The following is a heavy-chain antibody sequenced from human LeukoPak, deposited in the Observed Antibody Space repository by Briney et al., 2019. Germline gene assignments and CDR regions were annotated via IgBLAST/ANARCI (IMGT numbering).Heavy chain of an antibody. D-gene: IGHD2-21*02. J-gene: IGHJ4*02. V-gene: IGHV4-38-2*02. CDR3: AGRLYCGGDCYSVY. Sequence: SETLSLTCTVSGYSISSGYYWGWLRQPPGKGLEWIGSIYHSGSTYYNPSLKSRVTISVDTSKNQFSLKLSSVTAADTAVYYCAGRLYCGGDCYSVYWGQGTLVTVSS. CDR2: IYHSGST. CDR1: GYSISSGYY.